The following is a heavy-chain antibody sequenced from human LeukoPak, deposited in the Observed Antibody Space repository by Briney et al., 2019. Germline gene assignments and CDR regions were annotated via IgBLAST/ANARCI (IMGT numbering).Heavy chain of an antibody. Sequence: PSETLSLTCGVHGGSFSGFNWSWLRLPPGKGPEWIGQINHSGSANYNPSLRSRVTISVDMSKNQFSLNLRSVTAADTGVYYCAGTYYDSGGFSPFDYWGQGSLVTVSS. J-gene: IGHJ4*02. CDR2: INHSGSA. CDR3: AGTYYDSGGFSPFDY. D-gene: IGHD3-22*01. CDR1: GGSFSGFN. V-gene: IGHV4-34*01.